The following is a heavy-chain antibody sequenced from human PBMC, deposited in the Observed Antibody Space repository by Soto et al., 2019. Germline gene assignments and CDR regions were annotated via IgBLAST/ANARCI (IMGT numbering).Heavy chain of an antibody. CDR3: ARGLISGSQYSGGWSYFDS. CDR2: INHSGSA. CDR1: GGSFSGYI. J-gene: IGHJ4*02. Sequence: QVQLQQSGAGLLKPSETLSLTCDVYGGSFSGYIWTWIRQTPGKGLQWIGQINHSGSANYSPSLKRRVTISVHTSNSQFSMELSSVTAAATAVYYCARGLISGSQYSGGWSYFDSWGQGTQVTVSS. V-gene: IGHV4-34*01. D-gene: IGHD1-26*01.